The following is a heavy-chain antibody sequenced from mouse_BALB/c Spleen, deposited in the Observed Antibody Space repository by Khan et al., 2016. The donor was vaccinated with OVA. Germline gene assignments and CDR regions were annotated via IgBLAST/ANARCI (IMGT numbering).Heavy chain of an antibody. CDR2: ISSGGHYT. Sequence: EVELVESGGDLVKPGGSLKLSCAASGFTFSTYGMSWVRQSPDMRLEWVATISSGGHYTYYPDSVTGRLTISRDNAKNTLYLQMSSLKSEDTAIYYCARLAYYYNSEGFAYWGQGTLVTVSA. CDR1: GFTFSTYG. CDR3: ARLAYYYNSEGFAY. J-gene: IGHJ3*01. V-gene: IGHV5-6*01. D-gene: IGHD1-1*01.